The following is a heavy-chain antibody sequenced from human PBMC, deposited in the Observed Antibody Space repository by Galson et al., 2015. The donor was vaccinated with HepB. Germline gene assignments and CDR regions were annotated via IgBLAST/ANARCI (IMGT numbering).Heavy chain of an antibody. CDR1: GYTFTNYG. V-gene: IGHV1-18*04. CDR2: ISTYNGNT. J-gene: IGHJ6*02. Sequence: SVKVSCKASGYTFTNYGTGWVRQAPGQGLEWMGWISTYNGNTVYAQKLQDRVTMTTDTSTNTAYMELRSLRSDDTAVYYCARVAGGMDVWGQGTTVTGSS. CDR3: ARVAGGMDV.